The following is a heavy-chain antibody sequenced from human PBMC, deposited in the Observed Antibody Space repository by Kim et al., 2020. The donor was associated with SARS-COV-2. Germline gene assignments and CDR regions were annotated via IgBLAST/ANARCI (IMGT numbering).Heavy chain of an antibody. V-gene: IGHV3-23*01. CDR2: ISGSGGST. Sequence: GGSLRLSCAASGFTFSSYAMSWVRQAPGKGLEWVSAISGSGGSTYYADSVKGRFTISRDNSKNTLYLQMNSLRAEDTAVYYCARDYSNSWRFDPWGQGTLVTVSS. CDR3: ARDYSNSWRFDP. CDR1: GFTFSSYA. D-gene: IGHD4-4*01. J-gene: IGHJ5*02.